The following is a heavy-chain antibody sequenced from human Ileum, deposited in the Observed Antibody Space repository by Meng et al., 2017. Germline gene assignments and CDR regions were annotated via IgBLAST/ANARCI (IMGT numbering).Heavy chain of an antibody. CDR3: ARGWAFDY. CDR2: TYYRSKWYT. CDR1: GDSVSSNSAA. V-gene: IGHV6-1*01. J-gene: IGHJ4*02. Sequence: SQTLSLTHAISGDSVSSNSAAWNWIRQSSSRGLEWLGRTYYRSKWYTDYAVSMKSRITINPDTSKNQFSLQLNSVNPEDTAVYYCARGWAFDYWGQGTLVTVSS. D-gene: IGHD6-13*01.